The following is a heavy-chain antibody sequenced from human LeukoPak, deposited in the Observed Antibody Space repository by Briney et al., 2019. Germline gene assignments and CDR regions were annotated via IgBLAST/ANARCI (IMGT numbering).Heavy chain of an antibody. V-gene: IGHV3-23*01. CDR3: AKDRGSSGWSGMDV. CDR1: GFTFSTYA. J-gene: IGHJ6*02. CDR2: ITGSGGST. D-gene: IGHD6-19*01. Sequence: GGSLRLCCAASGFTFSTYAMSWVRQAPGKGLEWVSGITGSGGSTYYADSVKGRFTISRDNSKNTLYLQMNSLRAEDTAVYYCAKDRGSSGWSGMDVWGQRATVTVSS.